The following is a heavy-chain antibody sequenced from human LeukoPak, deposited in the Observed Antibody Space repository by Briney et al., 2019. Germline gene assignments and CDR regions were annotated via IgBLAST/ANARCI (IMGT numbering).Heavy chain of an antibody. V-gene: IGHV4-34*01. CDR1: GGSFSGYY. J-gene: IGHJ4*02. CDR2: INHSGST. Sequence: PSETLSLTCAVYGGSFSGYYWSWIRQPPGKGLEWIGEINHSGSTNYNPSLKSRVTISVDTSKNQFSLKLSSVTAADTAVYYCARGRSGYGRIDYWGQGTLVTVSS. D-gene: IGHD5-12*01. CDR3: ARGRSGYGRIDY.